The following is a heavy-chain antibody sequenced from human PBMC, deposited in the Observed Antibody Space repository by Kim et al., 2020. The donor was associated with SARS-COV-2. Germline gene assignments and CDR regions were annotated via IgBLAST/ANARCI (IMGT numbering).Heavy chain of an antibody. V-gene: IGHV4-34*01. CDR3: ARLGSNPYFDY. D-gene: IGHD7-27*01. CDR2: T. Sequence: TNYNPSLKRRVTISVDTSKNQFSLKLSSVTAADTAVYYCARLGSNPYFDYWGQGTLVTVSS. J-gene: IGHJ4*02.